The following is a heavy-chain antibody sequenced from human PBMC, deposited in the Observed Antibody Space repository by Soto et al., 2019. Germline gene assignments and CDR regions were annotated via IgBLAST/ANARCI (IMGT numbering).Heavy chain of an antibody. CDR2: IYYNGAT. J-gene: IGHJ4*02. V-gene: IGHV4-39*01. CDR1: GGSIKSSSYY. D-gene: IGHD4-17*01. CDR3: AVEHRERLTAVTTNDS. Sequence: PSETLSLTCTVSGGSIKSSSYYWGWIRQPPGKGLEWIGTIYYNGATQYNPSLRSRVTISVDTSKNQFSLKLSSVTAADAAIYYCAVEHRERLTAVTTNDSWGTGTLVTVPS.